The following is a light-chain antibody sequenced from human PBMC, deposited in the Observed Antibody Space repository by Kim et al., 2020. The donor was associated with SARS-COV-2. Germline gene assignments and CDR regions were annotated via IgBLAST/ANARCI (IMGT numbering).Light chain of an antibody. CDR3: QQYNNWPYT. J-gene: IGKJ2*01. Sequence: SVSPSERATLSCRASQSVSSNLAWYQPTPGQAPRHLLYGASTRATGIPARFSGTGSGTEFTLTISSLQSEDFAVYYCQQYNNWPYTFGQGAKLEI. V-gene: IGKV3-15*01. CDR2: GAS. CDR1: QSVSSN.